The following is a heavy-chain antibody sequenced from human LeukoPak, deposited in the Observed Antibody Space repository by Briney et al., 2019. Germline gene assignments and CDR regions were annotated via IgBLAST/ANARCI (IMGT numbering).Heavy chain of an antibody. CDR3: VRDLDSVAFL. V-gene: IGHV3-48*01. J-gene: IGHJ4*02. CDR2: ISSTSSTI. CDR1: GFTFSTYS. D-gene: IGHD1-1*01. Sequence: GGSLRLSCAASGFTFSTYSLNWVRQAPEKGLEWVSYISSTSSTISYADSVKGRFTISRDNAKNSLYLQMNSLRAEDTAVYYCVRDLDSVAFLWGQGTLVTVSS.